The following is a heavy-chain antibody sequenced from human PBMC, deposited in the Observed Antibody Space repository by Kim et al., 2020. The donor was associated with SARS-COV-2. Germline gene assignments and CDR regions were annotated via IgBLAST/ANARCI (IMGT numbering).Heavy chain of an antibody. J-gene: IGHJ6*02. D-gene: IGHD3-9*01. V-gene: IGHV3-53*01. CDR3: AREGNRLRYFDWLSDPYGMDV. CDR2: IYSGGST. CDR1: GFTVSSNY. Sequence: GGSLRLSCAASGFTVSSNYMSWVRQAPGKGLEWVSVIYSGGSTYYADSVKGRFTISRDNSKNTLYLQMNSLRAEDTAVYYCAREGNRLRYFDWLSDPYGMDVWGQGTTVTVSS.